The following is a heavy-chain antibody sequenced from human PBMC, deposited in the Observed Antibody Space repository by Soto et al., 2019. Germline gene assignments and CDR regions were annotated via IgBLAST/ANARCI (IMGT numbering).Heavy chain of an antibody. J-gene: IGHJ2*01. CDR1: GGSISTGGCS. V-gene: IGHV4-30-2*01. CDR2: IFDTGKT. CDR3: ACLDGYNRYFDL. D-gene: IGHD5-12*01. Sequence: QVQLQESGSGLVKPSQTLSLTCAVSGGSISTGGCSWSWIRLPPGRALEGIGYIFDTGKTYYSASLKSRVTMSVDRAQNQFSLRLESVTAADTAMYFCACLDGYNRYFDLWGRGTLVTVSS.